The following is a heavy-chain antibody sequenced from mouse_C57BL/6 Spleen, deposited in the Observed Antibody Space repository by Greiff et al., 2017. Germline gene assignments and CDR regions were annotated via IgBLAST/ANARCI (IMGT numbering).Heavy chain of an antibody. D-gene: IGHD1-1*01. CDR2: INPNNGGT. CDR3: ARVYYGSSPYYYAMDY. Sequence: VQLQQSGPELVKPGASVKIPCKASGYTFTDYNMAWVKQSPGKSLEWIGDINPNNGGTIYNQKFKGKSTLTVDNSSSTVYMELRSLTSEDTAVXYCARVYYGSSPYYYAMDYWGQGTSVTVSA. V-gene: IGHV1-18*01. CDR1: GYTFTDYN. J-gene: IGHJ4*01.